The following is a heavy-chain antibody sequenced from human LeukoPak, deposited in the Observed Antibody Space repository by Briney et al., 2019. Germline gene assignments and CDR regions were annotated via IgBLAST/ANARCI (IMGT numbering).Heavy chain of an antibody. Sequence: ASVKVSFKASGGTFSSYAISWVRQAPGQGLEWMGGIIPIFGTANYAQKFQGRVTITTDESTSTAYMELSSLRSEDTAVYYCARSGPAKGWLGSSDYNWFDPWGQGTLVTVSS. CDR2: IIPIFGTA. CDR3: ARSGPAKGWLGSSDYNWFDP. D-gene: IGHD6-6*01. CDR1: GGTFSSYA. J-gene: IGHJ5*02. V-gene: IGHV1-69*05.